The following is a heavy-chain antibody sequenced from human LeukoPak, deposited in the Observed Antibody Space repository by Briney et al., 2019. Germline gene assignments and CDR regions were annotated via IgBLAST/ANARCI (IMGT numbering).Heavy chain of an antibody. CDR3: ACSDYYYYYMDV. V-gene: IGHV1-8*01. D-gene: IGHD2-15*01. Sequence: ASVKVSCKASGYTFTSYDINWVRQATGQGLEWMGWMNPNSGNTGYAQKFQGRVTMTRNTSISTAYMELSSLRSEDTAVYYCACSDYYYYYMDVWGKGTTVTVSS. CDR1: GYTFTSYD. CDR2: MNPNSGNT. J-gene: IGHJ6*03.